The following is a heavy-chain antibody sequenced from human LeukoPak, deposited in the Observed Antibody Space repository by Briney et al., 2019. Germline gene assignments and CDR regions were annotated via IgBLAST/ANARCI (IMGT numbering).Heavy chain of an antibody. CDR2: IFYSGGT. CDR1: GDSINNYY. Sequence: SETLSLTCTVSGDSINNYYWSWIRQPPGKGLEWIGYIFYSGGTKYNPSLKSRVAISIAMSKNQFSLNLNSVTAADTAVYYCARGGYGDYKLHYYHYGMDVWGQGTTVTVSS. D-gene: IGHD4-17*01. V-gene: IGHV4-59*01. CDR3: ARGGYGDYKLHYYHYGMDV. J-gene: IGHJ6*02.